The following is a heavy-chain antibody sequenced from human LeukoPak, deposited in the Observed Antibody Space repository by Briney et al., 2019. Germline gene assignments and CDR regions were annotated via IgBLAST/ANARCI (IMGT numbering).Heavy chain of an antibody. D-gene: IGHD2-15*01. CDR3: ARGSSVVGLD. CDR1: GFTFSSYW. J-gene: IGHJ4*02. V-gene: IGHV3-74*01. CDR2: INGDGRST. Sequence: RGSLRLSCAASGFTFSSYWMHWVRQAPGKGLVWVSRINGDGRSTSYADSVKGRFTSSRDSAKNTLYLQMNSLRAEDTAVYYCARGSSVVGLDWGQGTLVTVSS.